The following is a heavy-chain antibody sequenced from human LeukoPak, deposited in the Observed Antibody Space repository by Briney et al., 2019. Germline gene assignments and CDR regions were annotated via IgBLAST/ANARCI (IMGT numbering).Heavy chain of an antibody. D-gene: IGHD5-12*01. CDR2: IYSSGST. J-gene: IGHJ4*02. V-gene: IGHV4-4*07. Sequence: SETLSLTCTVSGSSISSYYWNWIRQPAGKGLEWIGRIYSSGSTNYNSSLKSRVIMSVDTSKNQFSLKLSSVTAADTAVYYCARTKGGYEFLLDYWGQGTLVTVSS. CDR3: ARTKGGYEFLLDY. CDR1: GSSISSYY.